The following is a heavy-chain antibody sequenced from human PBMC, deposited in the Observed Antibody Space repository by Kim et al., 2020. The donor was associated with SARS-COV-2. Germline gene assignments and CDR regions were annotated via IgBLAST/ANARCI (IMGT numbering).Heavy chain of an antibody. Sequence: SGPTLVNPTQTITLTCSFSGFSLTSHGMCVSWIRQPPGKALEWLVLIDWDDDKYYNTSLKTRLTISKDTSKNQVVLTMTNMDPVDTATYYCAWTTSSPNSFSGYVRYFDYWGLGTLVTVSS. V-gene: IGHV2-70*01. CDR2: IDWDDDK. CDR1: GFSLTSHGMC. D-gene: IGHD5-12*01. CDR3: AWTTSSPNSFSGYVRYFDY. J-gene: IGHJ4*02.